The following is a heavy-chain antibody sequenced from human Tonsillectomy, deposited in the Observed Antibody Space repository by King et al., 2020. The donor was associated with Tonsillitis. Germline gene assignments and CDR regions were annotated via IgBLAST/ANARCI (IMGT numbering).Heavy chain of an antibody. D-gene: IGHD3-3*01. CDR2: INPSGGNT. J-gene: IGHJ4*02. Sequence: VQLVESGAEVKKPGASVKVSCRASGYTFTNYYMHWVRQAPGQGLEWMGIINPSGGNTSYAQKFQGRVTMTRDTSTSTVYMELSSLRSEDTAVYYCTSQGRFLQWLSEYYFDSWGQGTLVTVSS. CDR1: GYTFTNYY. CDR3: TSQGRFLQWLSEYYFDS. V-gene: IGHV1-46*01.